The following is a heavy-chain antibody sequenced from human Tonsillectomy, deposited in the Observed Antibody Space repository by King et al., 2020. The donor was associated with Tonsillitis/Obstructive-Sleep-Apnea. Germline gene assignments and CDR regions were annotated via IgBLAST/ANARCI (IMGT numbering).Heavy chain of an antibody. CDR3: VRDDKDGRHLDY. Sequence: QLVQSGAELKKPGASVKVSCKASGYTFTRNYVHWVRQAPGQGLEWMGIINPSDGITTYAQRFQGRVTMTRDTSKSTVNMELSSLRAEDTAVYYCVRDDKDGRHLDYWGQGSLVSVSS. V-gene: IGHV1-46*01. J-gene: IGHJ4*02. D-gene: IGHD2-15*01. CDR1: GYTFTRNY. CDR2: INPSDGIT.